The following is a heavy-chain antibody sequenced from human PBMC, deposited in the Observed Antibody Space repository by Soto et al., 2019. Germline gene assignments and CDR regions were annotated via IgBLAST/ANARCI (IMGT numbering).Heavy chain of an antibody. CDR1: GYTFTSYG. CDR3: ARIIVGAKELYYFDY. D-gene: IGHD1-26*01. V-gene: IGHV1-18*01. J-gene: IGHJ4*02. Sequence: ASVKVSCKASGYTFTSYGISWVRQAPGQGLEWMGWISAYNGNTNYAQKLQGRVTMTTDTSTSTAYMELRSLRSDDTAVYYCARIIVGAKELYYFDYWGQGTLVT. CDR2: ISAYNGNT.